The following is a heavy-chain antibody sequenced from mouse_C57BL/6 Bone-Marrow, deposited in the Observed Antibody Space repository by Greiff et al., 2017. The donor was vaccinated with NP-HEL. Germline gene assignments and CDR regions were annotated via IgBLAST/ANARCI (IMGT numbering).Heavy chain of an antibody. J-gene: IGHJ4*01. CDR1: GYTFTSYW. D-gene: IGHD5-1*01. Sequence: QVQLKESGAELAKPGASVKLSCKASGYTFTSYWMHWVKQRPGQGLEWIGYINPSSGYTKYNQKFKDKATLTADKSSSTAYMQLSSLTYEDAAVYYSARLRSNYAMDYWGQGTSVTVSS. CDR3: ARLRSNYAMDY. V-gene: IGHV1-7*01. CDR2: INPSSGYT.